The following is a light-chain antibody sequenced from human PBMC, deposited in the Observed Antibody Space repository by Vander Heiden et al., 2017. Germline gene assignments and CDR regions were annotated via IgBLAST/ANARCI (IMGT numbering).Light chain of an antibody. CDR2: TAS. J-gene: IGKJ2*01. CDR3: QQYYSFPNT. CDR1: QTSNSC. V-gene: IGKV1-5*03. Sequence: DIQMTQSPSTLSASVRDRITNTCRASQTSNSCVAWYQQKPGKAPKLLIYTASSRENGVSSRFSGSGYGTEFTLAISSLQPDDFATYYCQQYYSFPNTFGQGTKLEI.